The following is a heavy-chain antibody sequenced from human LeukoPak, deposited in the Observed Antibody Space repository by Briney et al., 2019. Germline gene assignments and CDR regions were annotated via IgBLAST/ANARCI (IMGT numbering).Heavy chain of an antibody. Sequence: QAGGSLRLSCAASGFSFSSYGMHWVRQAPGKGLEWVAVISNDGSITKYGDSVKGRFTISRDNSKNTLYVQMNSLRTDDAAVYYCAKSKSPYPMDYIFDFWGQGTLVTVSS. CDR1: GFSFSSYG. CDR2: ISNDGSIT. V-gene: IGHV3-30*18. D-gene: IGHD4-11*01. J-gene: IGHJ4*02. CDR3: AKSKSPYPMDYIFDF.